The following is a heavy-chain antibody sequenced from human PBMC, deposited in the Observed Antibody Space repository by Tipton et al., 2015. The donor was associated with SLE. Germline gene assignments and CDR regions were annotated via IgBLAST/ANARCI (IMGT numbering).Heavy chain of an antibody. J-gene: IGHJ4*02. V-gene: IGHV4-39*07. CDR1: GDSISSSSYY. CDR2: VYYTGNT. CDR3: ARDEYRYDTTGYHLLGHFDF. D-gene: IGHD3-22*01. Sequence: LRLSCIVSGDSISSSSYYWGWIRQPPGKGLEWVGTVYYTGNTFYNPSLKSRVTISVDTSKNQFSLNLSSVTAADTAVYYCARDEYRYDTTGYHLLGHFDFWDQGTLVTVSS.